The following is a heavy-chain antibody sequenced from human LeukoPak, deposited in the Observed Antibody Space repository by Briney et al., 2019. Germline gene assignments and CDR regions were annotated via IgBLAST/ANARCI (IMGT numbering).Heavy chain of an antibody. D-gene: IGHD3-22*01. Sequence: PSETLSLTCAVYGGSFSGYYWSWIRQPPGKGLEWIGEINHSGSTNYNPSLKSRVTISVDTSKNQFSLKLSSVTAADTAVYYCARVSVSSGFDHWGQGTLVTVSS. CDR3: ARVSVSSGFDH. CDR2: INHSGST. V-gene: IGHV4-34*01. CDR1: GGSFSGYY. J-gene: IGHJ4*02.